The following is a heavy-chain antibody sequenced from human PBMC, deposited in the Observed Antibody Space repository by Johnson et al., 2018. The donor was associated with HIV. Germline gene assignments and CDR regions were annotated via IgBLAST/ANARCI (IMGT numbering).Heavy chain of an antibody. CDR3: AREARIVVVEPSDAFDI. Sequence: MQLVESGGGVVQPGRSLRLSCAGSGFTFSSYAFHWVRQAPAKGLEWVALMSFDGSNKYYADSVKGRFTISRDNSKNTLSLQMNSLRVEDTAVYYCAREARIVVVEPSDAFDIWGQGTMVTVSS. CDR2: MSFDGSNK. CDR1: GFTFSSYA. V-gene: IGHV3-30*14. J-gene: IGHJ3*02. D-gene: IGHD3-22*01.